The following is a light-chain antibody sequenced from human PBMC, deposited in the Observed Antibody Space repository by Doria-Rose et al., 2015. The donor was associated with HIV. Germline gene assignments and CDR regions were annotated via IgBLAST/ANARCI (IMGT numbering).Light chain of an antibody. CDR3: HQYNNWPT. J-gene: IGKJ5*01. Sequence: TQSPETLSVSPGESATLSCRASQSVSTDLAWYQHKPGQAPRLLIWGASTRATGIPARFSGSGSGTEYTLTISSLQSEDFAIYFCHQYNNWPTFGQGTRLDIK. CDR2: GAS. CDR1: QSVSTD. V-gene: IGKV3-15*01.